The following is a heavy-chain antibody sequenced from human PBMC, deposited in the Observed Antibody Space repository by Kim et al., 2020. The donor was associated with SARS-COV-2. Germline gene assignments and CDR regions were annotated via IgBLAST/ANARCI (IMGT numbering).Heavy chain of an antibody. CDR3: AKRRDGSGTYYSHLDY. V-gene: IGHV3-23*01. CDR1: GFTFSSYA. Sequence: GGSLRLSCAASGFTFSSYAMIWVRQSPGKGLEWVSAISANGGSTYYADFVKGRFAISRDNSKNTVFLQVNSLRAEDPAVYYCAKRRDGSGTYYSHLDYWGQGTLVTVSS. CDR2: ISANGGST. D-gene: IGHD3-10*01. J-gene: IGHJ4*02.